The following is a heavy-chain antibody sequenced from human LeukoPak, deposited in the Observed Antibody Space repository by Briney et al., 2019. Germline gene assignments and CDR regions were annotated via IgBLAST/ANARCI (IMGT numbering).Heavy chain of an antibody. CDR1: GGSISYYY. CDR2: IYYSGTT. CDR3: AREDPQTTVPEGMDV. Sequence: SETLSLTCTVSGGSISYYYWSWIRQSPGKGLEWIGYIYYSGTTNYNPSLKSRVTISVDTSKNQFSLQLRSVTAADTAVYYCAREDPQTTVPEGMDVWGNGTTVTVSS. J-gene: IGHJ6*04. V-gene: IGHV4-59*01. D-gene: IGHD4-17*01.